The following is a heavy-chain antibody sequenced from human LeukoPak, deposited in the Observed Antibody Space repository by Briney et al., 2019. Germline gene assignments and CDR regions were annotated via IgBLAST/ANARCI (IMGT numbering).Heavy chain of an antibody. CDR1: VHSISSGDHY. CDR2: IHYSGST. V-gene: IGHV4-30-4*01. CDR3: ARAAADTNSWYYFDY. D-gene: IGHD6-19*01. J-gene: IGHJ4*02. Sequence: SETLSLTCTVSVHSISSGDHYWSWIRQPPGKGLEWIRYIHYSGSTYYNPSVKSRVIISVAMSKNQFSLSLDSLTAADSAVYYCARAAADTNSWYYFDYWGQGTLVTVSS.